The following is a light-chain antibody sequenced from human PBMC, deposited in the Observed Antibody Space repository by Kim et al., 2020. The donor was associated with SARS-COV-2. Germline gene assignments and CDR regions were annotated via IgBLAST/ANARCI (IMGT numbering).Light chain of an antibody. CDR1: SSDVGSYNL. CDR2: EVS. V-gene: IGLV2-23*02. J-gene: IGLJ2*01. Sequence: QSIPISWTGTSSDVGSYNLVSWYQQHPGKAPKLMIYEVSKRPSGVSNRFSGSKSGNTASLTISGLQAEDEADYYCCSYAGSSTYVVFGGGTQLTVL. CDR3: CSYAGSSTYVV.